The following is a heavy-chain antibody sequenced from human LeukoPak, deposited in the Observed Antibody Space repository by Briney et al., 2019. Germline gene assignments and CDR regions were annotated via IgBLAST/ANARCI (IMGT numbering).Heavy chain of an antibody. CDR2: ISGSGGRT. V-gene: IGHV3-23*01. Sequence: GSLRLSCAASGFTFSSYAMSWVRQAPGKGLEWVSSISGSGGRTYYADSVKGRFTISRDNSKNTLYLQMNSLRAEDTAVYYCARAETYYYDSSGYLLDYWGQGTLVTVSS. J-gene: IGHJ4*02. CDR1: GFTFSSYA. D-gene: IGHD3-22*01. CDR3: ARAETYYYDSSGYLLDY.